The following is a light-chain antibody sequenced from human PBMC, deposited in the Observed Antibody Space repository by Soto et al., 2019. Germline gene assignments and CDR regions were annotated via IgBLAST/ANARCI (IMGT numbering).Light chain of an antibody. Sequence: DIQMTQSPSTLPASVGDRVSITCRASQSIGTFLNWYQQKPGEAPNLLIHTSFTLYSGVPSRFSGTGSGTDFTLTISSLQHEDFATYFCQQAFSAEWTFGQGTKVDIK. CDR3: QQAFSAEWT. CDR2: TSF. V-gene: IGKV1-39*01. CDR1: QSIGTF. J-gene: IGKJ1*01.